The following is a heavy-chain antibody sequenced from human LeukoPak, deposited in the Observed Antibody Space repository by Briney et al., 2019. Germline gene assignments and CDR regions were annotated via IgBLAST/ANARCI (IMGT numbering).Heavy chain of an antibody. Sequence: PGGSLSLSCAASGFTFSIYAMTWVRQAPGKGLEWVSGINGISGETYYADSVEGRFTISRDNSRNTLFLQMSSLRPDDTAVYYCAKGGAQQAVYYFDYWGQGTLVTVSS. D-gene: IGHD6-19*01. CDR2: INGISGET. V-gene: IGHV3-23*01. J-gene: IGHJ4*02. CDR1: GFTFSIYA. CDR3: AKGGAQQAVYYFDY.